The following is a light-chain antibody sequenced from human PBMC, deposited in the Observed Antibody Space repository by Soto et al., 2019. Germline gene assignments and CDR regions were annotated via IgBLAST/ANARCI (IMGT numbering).Light chain of an antibody. CDR2: AVY. CDR3: QQCHNVPQT. CDR1: QSISNY. J-gene: IGKJ1*01. V-gene: IGKV1-39*01. Sequence: IQMTHSPSSLSATVAGRVTVTCRSSQSISNYLNWYQQKPGKAPKLLIYAVYNLQGGVPSRFSGSGSGTDFTLTISSLQPEDFATYYCQQCHNVPQTFGQGAKVDIK.